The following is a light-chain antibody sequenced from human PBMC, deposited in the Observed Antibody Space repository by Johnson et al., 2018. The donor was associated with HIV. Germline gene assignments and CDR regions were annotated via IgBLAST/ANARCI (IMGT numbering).Light chain of an antibody. CDR2: ENN. CDR3: GTWDSSLSAVYV. J-gene: IGLJ1*01. Sequence: QSVLTQPPSVSAAPGQKVTISCSGSSSNIGNNYVSWYQQLPGTAPKLLIYENNKRPSGIPDRFSGSKSGTSATLGITGLQTGDEADYYCGTWDSSLSAVYVVGTGTKVTVL. CDR1: SSNIGNNY. V-gene: IGLV1-51*02.